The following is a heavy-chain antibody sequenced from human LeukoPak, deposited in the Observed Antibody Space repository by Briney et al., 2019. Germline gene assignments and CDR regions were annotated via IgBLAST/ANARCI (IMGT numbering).Heavy chain of an antibody. J-gene: IGHJ4*02. CDR3: ARGGLEWLLRYYFDY. Sequence: GGSLRLSCAASGFTFNNYAMSWVRQAPGKGLEWVSTIGFGDDSAYYADSVKGRFTISRDNAKNSLYPQMNSLRAEDTAVYYCARGGLEWLLRYYFDYWGQGTLVTVSS. CDR1: GFTFNNYA. CDR2: IGFGDDSA. V-gene: IGHV3-21*01. D-gene: IGHD3-3*01.